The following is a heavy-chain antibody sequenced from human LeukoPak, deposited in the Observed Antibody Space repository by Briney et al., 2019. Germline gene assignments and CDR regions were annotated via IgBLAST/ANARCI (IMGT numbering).Heavy chain of an antibody. Sequence: SETLSLTCTVSGGSISSYYWSWIRQPPGKGLEWIGYIYYSGSTNYNPSLKSRVTISVDTSKNQFSLKLSSVTAADTAVYYCARDAWSYGDHHDAFDIWGQGTMVTVSS. CDR3: ARDAWSYGDHHDAFDI. J-gene: IGHJ3*02. CDR2: IYYSGST. V-gene: IGHV4-59*01. CDR1: GGSISSYY. D-gene: IGHD4-17*01.